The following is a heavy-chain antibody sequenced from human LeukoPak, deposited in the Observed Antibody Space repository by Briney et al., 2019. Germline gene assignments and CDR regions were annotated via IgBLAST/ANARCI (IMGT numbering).Heavy chain of an antibody. J-gene: IGHJ4*02. D-gene: IGHD3-16*01. CDR1: GFTFSSYW. Sequence: PGGSLRLSCAASGFTFSSYWMSWVRQAPGKGLEWVANIKQDGSEKYYVDSVKGRFTISRDNAKNSLYLQMNSLRAEDTAVYYCAKVGLLRGGGYFDYWGQGTLVTVSS. V-gene: IGHV3-7*01. CDR3: AKVGLLRGGGYFDY. CDR2: IKQDGSEK.